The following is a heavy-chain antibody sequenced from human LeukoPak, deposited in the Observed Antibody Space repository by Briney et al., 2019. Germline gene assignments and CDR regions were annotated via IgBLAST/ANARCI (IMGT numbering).Heavy chain of an antibody. V-gene: IGHV3-74*01. Sequence: GGSLRLSCAAPGFTLSSDWMRWGCQAPGKGLVWVSRINSDATRTSYADSVKGRFTISIDNAKNPLYLQMNSLRAEDTAVYYCIPQRYCSNGVCYPLEYWGQGTLVTVSS. J-gene: IGHJ4*02. CDR2: INSDATRT. D-gene: IGHD2-8*01. CDR3: IPQRYCSNGVCYPLEY. CDR1: GFTLSSDW.